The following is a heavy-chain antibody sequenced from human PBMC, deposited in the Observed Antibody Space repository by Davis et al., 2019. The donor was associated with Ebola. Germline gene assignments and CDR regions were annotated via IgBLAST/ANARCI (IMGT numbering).Heavy chain of an antibody. J-gene: IGHJ5*02. Sequence: GGSLRLSCAASGFTFSSYAIHWVRQAPGTGLEWVAIISYDGYNKYYADSVKGRFTISRDNSKNTLYLQMNSLRADDTAVYYCARQTGIAAAGTWFDPWGQGTLVTVSS. CDR3: ARQTGIAAAGTWFDP. V-gene: IGHV3-30*01. CDR2: ISYDGYNK. D-gene: IGHD6-13*01. CDR1: GFTFSSYA.